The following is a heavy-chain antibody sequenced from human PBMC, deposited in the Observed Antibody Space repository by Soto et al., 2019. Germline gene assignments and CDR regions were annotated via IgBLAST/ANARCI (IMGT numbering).Heavy chain of an antibody. CDR2: ISWDGGST. CDR1: GFTFDDYT. J-gene: IGHJ4*02. CDR3: AKDIGLGPGELWFSDY. Sequence: GGSLRLSCAASGFTFDDYTMHWVRQAPGKGLEWVSLISWDGGSTYYADSVKGRFTISRDNSKNSLYLQMNSLRTEDTALYYCAKDIGLGPGELWFSDYWGQGTLVTVSS. V-gene: IGHV3-43*01. D-gene: IGHD5-18*01.